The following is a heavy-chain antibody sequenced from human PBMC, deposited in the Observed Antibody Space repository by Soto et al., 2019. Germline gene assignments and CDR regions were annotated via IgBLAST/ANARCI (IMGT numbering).Heavy chain of an antibody. CDR2: ISYGGSNK. J-gene: IGHJ5*02. V-gene: IGHV3-30*18. CDR3: AKVNCISTSCYRLYNWFDP. CDR1: GFTFSSYG. Sequence: QVQLVESGGGVVQPGRSLRLSCAASGFTFSSYGMHWVRQAPGKGLEWVAVISYGGSNKYYADSVKGRLTISRDNSKNTLYLQMNNLRAEDTAVYYCAKVNCISTSCYRLYNWFDPWGQGTLVTVSS. D-gene: IGHD2-2*01.